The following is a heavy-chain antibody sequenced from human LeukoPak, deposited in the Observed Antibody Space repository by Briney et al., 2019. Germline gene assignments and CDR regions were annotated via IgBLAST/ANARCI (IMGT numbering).Heavy chain of an antibody. V-gene: IGHV1-2*02. Sequence: ASVKVSCKASGYTFTGYYMHWVRQAPGQGPEWMGWINPNSGGTNYAQKFQDRVTMTRDTSISTAYMELSRLRSDDTAVYYCAREYSDDFWTNYFDFWGQGTLVTVSS. CDR1: GYTFTGYY. D-gene: IGHD3-3*01. CDR2: INPNSGGT. J-gene: IGHJ4*02. CDR3: AREYSDDFWTNYFDF.